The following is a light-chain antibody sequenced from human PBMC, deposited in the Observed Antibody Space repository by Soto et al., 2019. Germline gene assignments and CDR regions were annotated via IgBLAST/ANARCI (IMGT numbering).Light chain of an antibody. CDR1: QTISSW. CDR3: QHYNSYSEA. V-gene: IGKV1-5*03. J-gene: IGKJ1*01. CDR2: KAS. Sequence: DIQITQAPSSLGASLGEGVTVPLPASQTISSWLAWYQQKPGKAPKLLIYKASTLKSGVPSRFSGSGSGTEFTLTISSLQPDDFATYYCQHYNSYSEAFGQGPKVDIK.